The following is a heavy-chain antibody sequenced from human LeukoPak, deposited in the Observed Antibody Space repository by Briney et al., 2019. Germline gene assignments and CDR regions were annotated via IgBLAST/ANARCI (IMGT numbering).Heavy chain of an antibody. V-gene: IGHV3-23*01. CDR1: GFTFSSYA. Sequence: GGSLRLSCAASGFTFSSYAMSWVRQAPGKGLEWVSAISGSGGSTYYADSVKGRFTISRDNSKHTLYLQMNSLRAEDTAVYYCAKVGKLYYDFWSGYYPGSDYWGQGTLVTVSS. CDR3: AKVGKLYYDFWSGYYPGSDY. D-gene: IGHD3-3*01. J-gene: IGHJ4*02. CDR2: ISGSGGST.